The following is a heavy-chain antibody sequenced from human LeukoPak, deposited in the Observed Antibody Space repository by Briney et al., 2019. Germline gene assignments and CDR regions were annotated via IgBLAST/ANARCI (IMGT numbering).Heavy chain of an antibody. CDR2: IIPIFGTA. CDR3: GRVETGDYGWFDP. J-gene: IGHJ5*02. D-gene: IGHD4-17*01. CDR1: GGTFSSYA. V-gene: IGHV1-69*06. Sequence: GASVKVSCKASGGTFSSYAISWVRQAPGQGLEWMGGIIPIFGTANYAQKFQGRVTITADKSTSTAYMELSSLRSEDTAVYYCGRVETGDYGWFDPWGQGTLVTVSS.